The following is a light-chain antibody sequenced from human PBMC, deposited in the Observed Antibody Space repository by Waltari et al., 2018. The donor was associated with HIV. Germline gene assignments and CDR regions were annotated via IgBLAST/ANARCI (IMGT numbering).Light chain of an antibody. J-gene: IGLJ3*02. CDR3: QSFDTTNHWV. V-gene: IGLV6-57*03. Sequence: FMLTQPHSVSESPGKTVIISCTRDSGNIANNYVQWFQRRPGSAPTTLLYEDRRRPSGVPDRFSGSIDRSSNSASLTISGVRTEDEADYYCQSFDTTNHWVFGGGTKLTVL. CDR2: EDR. CDR1: SGNIANNY.